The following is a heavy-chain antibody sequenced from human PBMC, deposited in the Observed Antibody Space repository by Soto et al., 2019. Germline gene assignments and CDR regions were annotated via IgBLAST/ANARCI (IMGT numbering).Heavy chain of an antibody. CDR3: ASLKVGSAWDF. J-gene: IGHJ4*02. D-gene: IGHD6-19*01. CDR1: GFNFNNYR. Sequence: EVQLVESGGGLVQPGGSLRLSCAVSGFNFNNYRMSWVRQAPGKGLEWVATIKEDGRERYYVPSARGRFTISRENAKNSLSLQMISLRADDTAVYYCASLKVGSAWDFWGQGTLVTVSS. V-gene: IGHV3-7*03. CDR2: IKEDGRER.